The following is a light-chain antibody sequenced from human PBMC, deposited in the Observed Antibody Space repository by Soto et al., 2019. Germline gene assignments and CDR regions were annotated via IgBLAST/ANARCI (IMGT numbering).Light chain of an antibody. CDR2: SNN. CDR1: SSNIGSNT. V-gene: IGLV1-44*01. J-gene: IGLJ3*02. CDR3: AAWDDSLNGWV. Sequence: QSVLTQPPSASGTPGQRVTISCSGSSSNIGSNTVNWYQQLPGTAPKLLIYSNNQRPSGVPARFSGSKSGTSASLAISGLQSEYEADYHCAAWDDSLNGWVFGGGTKLTVL.